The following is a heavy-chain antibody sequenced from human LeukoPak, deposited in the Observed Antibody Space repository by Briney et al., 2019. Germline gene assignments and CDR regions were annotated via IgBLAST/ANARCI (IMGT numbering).Heavy chain of an antibody. D-gene: IGHD2-21*02. CDR2: IKEDGSNK. Sequence: GGSLRLSCAASGFTFSSFWMTWVRQAPGKGLEWVANIKEDGSNKYYVDSVKGRFSISRDNAKNSLYLQMNSLRAEDSAVYFCARDQWRLFDYWGQGTLVAVSS. CDR1: GFTFSSFW. V-gene: IGHV3-7*04. CDR3: ARDQWRLFDY. J-gene: IGHJ4*02.